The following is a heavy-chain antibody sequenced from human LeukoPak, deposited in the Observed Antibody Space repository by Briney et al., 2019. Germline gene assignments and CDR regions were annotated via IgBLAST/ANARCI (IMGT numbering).Heavy chain of an antibody. D-gene: IGHD3-10*01. CDR3: ATVAITMVRGASPLDY. CDR1: GYTLTELS. Sequence: ASVSVSCKVSGYTLTELSMHGVRQAPGKGLEWMGGFDPEDGETIYAQKFQGRVTMTEDTSTDTAYMELSSLRSEDTAVYYCATVAITMVRGASPLDYWGQGTLVTVSS. CDR2: FDPEDGET. J-gene: IGHJ4*02. V-gene: IGHV1-24*01.